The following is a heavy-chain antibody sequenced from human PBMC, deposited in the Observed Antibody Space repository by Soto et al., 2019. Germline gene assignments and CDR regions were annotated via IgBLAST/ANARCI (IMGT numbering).Heavy chain of an antibody. D-gene: IGHD3-22*01. V-gene: IGHV1-2*02. J-gene: IGHJ5*02. CDR1: GDTFTGSY. Sequence: SVKVSCKASGDTFTGSYMPWVRQALEQGLEWMGWINPNSGGTNYAQKFQGRVTMTRDTSISTAYMELSRLRGADTDLSYSTRWRGPDSIAYYCLNWFDPWRRGTRVTSPQ. CDR3: TRWRGPDSIAYYCLNWFDP. CDR2: INPNSGGT.